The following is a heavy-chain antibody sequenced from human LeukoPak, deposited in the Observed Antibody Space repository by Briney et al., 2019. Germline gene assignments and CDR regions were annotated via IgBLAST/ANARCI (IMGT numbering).Heavy chain of an antibody. J-gene: IGHJ4*02. Sequence: QPGGSLRLSCVAPGFTFSTYWMHWVRQAPGKGLVWVSRVNSDGSSTSYAGSVKGRFTISRDNAKNTLYLQMNSLRAEDTAVYYCARGETYDSGGYGKFDYWGQGTLVTVSS. CDR3: ARGETYDSGGYGKFDY. CDR2: VNSDGSST. CDR1: GFTFSTYW. D-gene: IGHD3-22*01. V-gene: IGHV3-74*01.